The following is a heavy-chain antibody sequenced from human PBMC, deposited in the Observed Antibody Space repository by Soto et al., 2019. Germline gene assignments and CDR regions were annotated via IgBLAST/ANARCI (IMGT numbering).Heavy chain of an antibody. CDR2: ISAYNGNT. J-gene: IGHJ5*02. Sequence: SVKVSSEAPGFGYPCYGISWVRQAPGQGLEWMGWISAYNGNTNDAQKLQGRVTMTTDTSTSTAYMELRSLRSDDTAVYYCARGGGYYDFWSGTRGWFDPWGQGTLVTVSS. D-gene: IGHD3-3*01. CDR1: GFGYPCYG. V-gene: IGHV1-18*01. CDR3: ARGGGYYDFWSGTRGWFDP.